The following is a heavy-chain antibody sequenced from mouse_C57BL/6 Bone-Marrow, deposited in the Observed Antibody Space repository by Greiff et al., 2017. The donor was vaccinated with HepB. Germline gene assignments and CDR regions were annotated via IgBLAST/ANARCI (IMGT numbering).Heavy chain of an antibody. V-gene: IGHV1-19*01. Sequence: VQLQQSGPVLVKPGASVKMSCKASGYTFTDYYMNWVKQSHGKSLEWIGVINPYNGGTSYNQKFKGKATLTVDKSSSTAYMEFNSLTSEDSAVYYCARWGLYAMDYWGQGTSVTVSS. D-gene: IGHD3-1*01. CDR1: GYTFTDYY. CDR2: INPYNGGT. J-gene: IGHJ4*01. CDR3: ARWGLYAMDY.